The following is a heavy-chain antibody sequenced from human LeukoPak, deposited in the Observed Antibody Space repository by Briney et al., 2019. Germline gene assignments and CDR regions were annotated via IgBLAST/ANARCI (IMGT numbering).Heavy chain of an antibody. CDR3: ARGGGVWGSYRPY. CDR1: GFTFSSYA. V-gene: IGHV3-53*01. CDR2: IYSGGST. D-gene: IGHD3-16*02. J-gene: IGHJ4*02. Sequence: GGSLRLSCAASGFTFSSYAMSWVRQASGKGLEWVSVIYSGGSTYYADSVKGRFTISRDNSKNTLYLQMNSLRAEDTAVYYCARGGGVWGSYRPYWGQGTLVTVSS.